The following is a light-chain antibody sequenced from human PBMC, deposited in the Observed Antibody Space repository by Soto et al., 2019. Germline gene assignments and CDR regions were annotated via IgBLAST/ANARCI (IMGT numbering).Light chain of an antibody. CDR2: NNN. CDR1: ISNIGSNT. Sequence: QSVLPQPPSASGTPGQRVTISCSGSISNIGSNTVNWYQQFPGTAPKLLIYNNNERPSGVPDRFSGSKSGTSASLAISGLQSEEEADYYCAAWDDSLKGWLFGGGTKLTVL. CDR3: AAWDDSLKGWL. V-gene: IGLV1-44*01. J-gene: IGLJ3*02.